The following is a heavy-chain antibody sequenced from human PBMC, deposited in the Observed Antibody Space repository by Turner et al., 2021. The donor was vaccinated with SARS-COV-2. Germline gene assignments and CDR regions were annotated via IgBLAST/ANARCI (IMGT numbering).Heavy chain of an antibody. V-gene: IGHV3-30*18. CDR2: TSYDGSNK. Sequence: QVQLVGSGGGVVQPGRSLRPSCAASGLTFSGYGMHWFRQAPGKGLEWVAVTSYDGSNKYYADSVKGRFTISRDNSKNTLYMQMNSLRAEDTAVYYCAKQQGLYSNPMYYFDYWGQGTLVTVSS. CDR3: AKQQGLYSNPMYYFDY. CDR1: GLTFSGYG. J-gene: IGHJ4*02. D-gene: IGHD4-4*01.